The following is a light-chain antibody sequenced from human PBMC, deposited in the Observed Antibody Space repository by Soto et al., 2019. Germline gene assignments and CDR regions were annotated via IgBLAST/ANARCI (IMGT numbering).Light chain of an antibody. CDR3: QQYGRSPHVT. CDR2: GAS. J-gene: IGKJ2*01. V-gene: IGKV3-20*01. Sequence: EIVLTQSPGTLSLSPGERATLSCRASQSVSSSYLAWYQQKPGQAPRLLIYGASSRATGIPDRFSGSGSGTDFTLTISRLEPEDFAVYYCQQYGRSPHVTFGQGTKLELK. CDR1: QSVSSSY.